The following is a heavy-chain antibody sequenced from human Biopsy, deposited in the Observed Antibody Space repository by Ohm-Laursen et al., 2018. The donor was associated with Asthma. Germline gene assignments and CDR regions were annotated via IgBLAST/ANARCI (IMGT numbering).Heavy chain of an antibody. CDR3: ARKAGSCISRTCYSLDF. CDR2: FNSVFCTT. CDR1: GGTFNTYV. D-gene: IGHD2-2*01. J-gene: IGHJ4*02. V-gene: IGHV1-69*13. Sequence: EASVKVACKSLGGTFNTYVIGWGRQAPGEGLEWMGGFNSVFCTTTYPQKFHDRVTITADDSTSTVYMELSSLRSEDTAVYYCARKAGSCISRTCYSLDFWGQGNLVTVSS.